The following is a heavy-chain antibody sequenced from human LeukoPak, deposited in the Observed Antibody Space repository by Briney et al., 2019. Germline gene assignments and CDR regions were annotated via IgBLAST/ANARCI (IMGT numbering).Heavy chain of an antibody. CDR2: IKQDGSEK. V-gene: IGHV3-7*03. D-gene: IGHD3-22*01. CDR3: ARGPTYYYDSSGYPGDHDAFDI. Sequence: GGSLRLSCAASGFTFSSYWMSWVRQAPGKGLEWVANIKQDGSEKYYVDSVKGRFTISRDNAKNSLYLQMNSLRVEDTALYYCARGPTYYYDSSGYPGDHDAFDIWGQGTMVTVSS. CDR1: GFTFSSYW. J-gene: IGHJ3*02.